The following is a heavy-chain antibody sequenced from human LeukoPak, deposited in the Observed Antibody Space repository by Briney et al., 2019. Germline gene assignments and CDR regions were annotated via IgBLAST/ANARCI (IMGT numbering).Heavy chain of an antibody. D-gene: IGHD4-17*01. CDR2: ISAYNGNT. CDR1: GYTFTSYG. CDR3: ARDNRHDYGDYGGGFDY. V-gene: IGHV1-18*01. Sequence: ASVKVSCKASGYTFTSYGISWVRQAPGQGLEWMGWISAYNGNTNYAQKLQGRVTITTDTSTSTAYMELRSLRSDDTAVYYCARDNRHDYGDYGGGFDYWGQGTLVTVSS. J-gene: IGHJ4*02.